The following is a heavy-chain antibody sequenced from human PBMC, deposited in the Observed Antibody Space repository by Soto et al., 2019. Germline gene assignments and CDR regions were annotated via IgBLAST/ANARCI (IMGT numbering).Heavy chain of an antibody. CDR2: IYYSGST. D-gene: IGHD2-15*01. J-gene: IGHJ5*02. Sequence: SETLSLTCTVSCGSISSYYWSWIRQPPGKGLEWIGYIYYSGSTNYNPSLKSRVTISVDTSKNQFSLKLSSVTAADTAVYYCARVHCSGGSCYINWFDPWGQGTLVTVSS. V-gene: IGHV4-59*01. CDR1: CGSISSYY. CDR3: ARVHCSGGSCYINWFDP.